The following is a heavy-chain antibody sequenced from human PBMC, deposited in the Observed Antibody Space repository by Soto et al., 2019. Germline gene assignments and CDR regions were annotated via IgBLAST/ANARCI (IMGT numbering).Heavy chain of an antibody. CDR3: AHHTITPATNWFDP. J-gene: IGHJ5*02. Sequence: GGSLRLSCAASGFTFSSYAMSWVRQAPGKGLEWVSAISGSGGSTYYADSVKGRFTISRDNSKNTLYLQMNSLRAVDTATYYCAHHTITPATNWFDPWGLGTLVTVSS. V-gene: IGHV3-23*01. CDR1: GFTFSSYA. D-gene: IGHD2-2*01. CDR2: ISGSGGST.